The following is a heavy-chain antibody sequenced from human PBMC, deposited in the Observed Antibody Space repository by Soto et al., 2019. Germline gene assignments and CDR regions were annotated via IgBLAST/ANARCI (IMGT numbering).Heavy chain of an antibody. D-gene: IGHD3-22*01. CDR2: INPSGGST. Sequence: ASVKVSCKASGYTFTIYYIHWVRQAPGQGLEWMGLINPSGGSTSYAQKFQGRVTMTGDTATTTVYMELSSLRSEDTAVYYCARSDYDSSGYSRMSGYYYYYGLDVWGQGTLVTVSS. J-gene: IGHJ6*02. CDR1: GYTFTIYY. CDR3: ARSDYDSSGYSRMSGYYYYYGLDV. V-gene: IGHV1-46*01.